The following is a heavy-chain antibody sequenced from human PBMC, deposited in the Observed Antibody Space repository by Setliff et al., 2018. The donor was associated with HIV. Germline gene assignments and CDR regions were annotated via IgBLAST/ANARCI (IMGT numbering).Heavy chain of an antibody. Sequence: SETLSLTCTVSGGSISSGGYYWSWIRQPPGKGLEWIGTIYYHGSTYYNPSLKSRVTISIDTSKNQFSLQLTSVTAADTAVYYCVNPSGAMGDFDSWGQGTLVTVSS. CDR3: VNPSGAMGDFDS. J-gene: IGHJ4*02. CDR1: GGSISSGGYY. V-gene: IGHV4-39*01. CDR2: IYYHGST. D-gene: IGHD3-16*01.